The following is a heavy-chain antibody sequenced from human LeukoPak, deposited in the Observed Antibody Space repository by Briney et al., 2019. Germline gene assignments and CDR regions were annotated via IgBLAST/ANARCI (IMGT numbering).Heavy chain of an antibody. J-gene: IGHJ6*02. D-gene: IGHD3-10*01. CDR3: ARGATSMVRGVIEDYYGMDV. Sequence: GASVKVSCKASGYTFTGYYMHWVRQAPGQGLEWMGWINPNSGGTNYAQKFQGRVTMTRDTSISTAYMELSRLRSDDTAVYYCARGATSMVRGVIEDYYGMDVWGQGTTVTVSS. CDR2: INPNSGGT. V-gene: IGHV1-2*02. CDR1: GYTFTGYY.